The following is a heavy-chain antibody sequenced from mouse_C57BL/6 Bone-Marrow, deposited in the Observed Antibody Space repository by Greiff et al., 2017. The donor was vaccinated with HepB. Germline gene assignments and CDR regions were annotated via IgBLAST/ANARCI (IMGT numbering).Heavy chain of an antibody. CDR1: GFTFSDYG. CDR2: ISNLAYSI. J-gene: IGHJ3*01. CDR3: ARRDYGSSFAY. D-gene: IGHD1-1*01. Sequence: EVKVVESGGGLVQPGGSLKLSCAASGFTFSDYGMAWVRQAPRKGPEWVAFISNLAYSIYYADTVTGRFTISRENAKNTLYLEMSSLRSEDTAMYYCARRDYGSSFAYWGQGTLVTVSA. V-gene: IGHV5-15*01.